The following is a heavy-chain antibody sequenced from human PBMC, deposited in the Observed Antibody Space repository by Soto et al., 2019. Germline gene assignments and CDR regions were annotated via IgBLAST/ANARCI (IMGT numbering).Heavy chain of an antibody. CDR1: GYTFTTYA. V-gene: IGHV1-3*01. CDR2: INVGNGNT. J-gene: IGHJ3*01. D-gene: IGHD3-3*01. Sequence: ASVKVSCKASGYTFTTYALHWVRQAPGQRLEWMGWINVGNGNTKYSQKLQGTVTFTRDTSASTSYMELSSLRSEDTAVYYCAREGDFWHGYPYAFDVWGPGTMVTVSS. CDR3: AREGDFWHGYPYAFDV.